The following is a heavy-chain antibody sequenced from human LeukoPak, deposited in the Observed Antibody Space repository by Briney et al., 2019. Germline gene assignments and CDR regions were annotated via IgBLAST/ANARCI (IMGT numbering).Heavy chain of an antibody. V-gene: IGHV3-30*18. CDR1: GITFSSYG. CDR2: VSYDGSNK. D-gene: IGHD4-17*01. J-gene: IGHJ4*02. Sequence: PGRSLRLSCAASGITFSSYGMHWVRQAPGKGLEWVAVVSYDGSNKDYADSVKGRFTISRDNSENTLYLQMNRLRAEDTAVYYCAKGRYGDYTGNFDYWGQGTLVTVSS. CDR3: AKGRYGDYTGNFDY.